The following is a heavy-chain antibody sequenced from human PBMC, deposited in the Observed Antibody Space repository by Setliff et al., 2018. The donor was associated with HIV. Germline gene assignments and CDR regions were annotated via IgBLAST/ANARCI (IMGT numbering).Heavy chain of an antibody. CDR2: ISSSGSTI. D-gene: IGHD2-15*01. CDR1: GFTFSDYY. V-gene: IGHV3-11*04. J-gene: IGHJ6*02. CDR3: AKDVCSGAYCYAYYYYGMDV. Sequence: GGSLRLSCAASGFTFSDYYMSRIRQAPGKGLEWVSYISSSGSTIYYADSVKGRFTISRDNAKNSLYLQMNSLRAEDTAVYYCAKDVCSGAYCYAYYYYGMDVWGQGTMVTVSS.